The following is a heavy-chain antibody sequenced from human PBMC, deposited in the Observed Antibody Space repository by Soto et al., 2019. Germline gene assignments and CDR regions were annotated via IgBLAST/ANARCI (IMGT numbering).Heavy chain of an antibody. CDR3: ARDERIAGTFDS. Sequence: GGSLRLSCAASGFTFSSYSMNWVRQAPEKGLEWVSYISGGSGTLYYADSVKGRFTISRDNAKNSLYLQMDSLRDEDTAVYYCARDERIAGTFDSWGQGTLVTVSS. CDR1: GFTFSSYS. D-gene: IGHD1-7*01. V-gene: IGHV3-48*02. J-gene: IGHJ4*02. CDR2: ISGGSGTL.